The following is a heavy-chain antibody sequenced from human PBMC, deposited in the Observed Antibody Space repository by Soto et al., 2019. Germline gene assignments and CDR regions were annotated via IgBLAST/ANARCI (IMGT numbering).Heavy chain of an antibody. J-gene: IGHJ4*02. CDR2: INPSGGST. CDR1: GYTFTTYY. V-gene: IGHV1-46*01. D-gene: IGHD6-6*01. CDR3: ARGVGMASRPYLDY. Sequence: ASVKVSCKASGYTFTTYYMYWVRQAPGQGLEWMGIINPSGGSTSFAQKFQGRVTMTRDTSTSTVYMELISLTSEDTAVYYCARGVGMASRPYLDYCGQGTMVTVYS.